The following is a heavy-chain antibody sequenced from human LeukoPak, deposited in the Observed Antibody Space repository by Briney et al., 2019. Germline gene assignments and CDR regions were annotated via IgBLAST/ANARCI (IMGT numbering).Heavy chain of an antibody. CDR1: GGSISSGSYY. V-gene: IGHV4-61*02. D-gene: IGHD3-9*01. J-gene: IGHJ4*02. Sequence: SQTLSLTCTVSGGSISSGSYYWSWIRQPAGKGLEWIGRIYTSGSTNYNPSLKSRVTISVDTSKNQFSLKLSSVTAADTAEYYCARESMGQSSYYDILTGYYPTMDYWGQGTLVTVSS. CDR3: ARESMGQSSYYDILTGYYPTMDY. CDR2: IYTSGST.